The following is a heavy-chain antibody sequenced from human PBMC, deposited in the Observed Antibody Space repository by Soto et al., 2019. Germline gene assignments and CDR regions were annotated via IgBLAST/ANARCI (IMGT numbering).Heavy chain of an antibody. D-gene: IGHD3-16*01. CDR2: IYYSGST. Sequence: SETLSLTCTVSGGSISSGDYYWSWIRQPPGKGLEWIGYIYYSGSTYYNPSLKSRVTISVDTSKNQFSLKLSSVTAADTAVYYCARGDEYVIYGMDVWGQGTTVTVSS. CDR3: ARGDEYVIYGMDV. J-gene: IGHJ6*02. V-gene: IGHV4-30-4*01. CDR1: GGSISSGDYY.